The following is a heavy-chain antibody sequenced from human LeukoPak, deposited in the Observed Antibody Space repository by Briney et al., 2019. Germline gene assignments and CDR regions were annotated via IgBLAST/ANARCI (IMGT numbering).Heavy chain of an antibody. CDR1: GFTFTNAW. CDR3: TTGRSGGSCPY. J-gene: IGHJ4*02. D-gene: IGHD2-15*01. CDR2: IKSKTDGGTT. V-gene: IGHV3-15*01. Sequence: GGSLRLSCAASGFTFTNAWTSRVRQAPGKGLEWVGRIKSKTDGGTTDYAAPVKGRFTISRDDSKNTLYLEMNSLKIEDTAVYYCTTGRSGGSCPYWGQGTLVTVSS.